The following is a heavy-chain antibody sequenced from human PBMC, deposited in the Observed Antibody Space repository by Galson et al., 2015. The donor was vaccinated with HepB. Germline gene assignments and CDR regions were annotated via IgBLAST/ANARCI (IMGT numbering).Heavy chain of an antibody. CDR2: ISSDGSET. D-gene: IGHD3-16*02. CDR1: GLTFTIYG. Sequence: SLRLSCAASGLTFTIYGMHWVRQAPGKGLEWVAVISSDGSETYYADSVKGRFTISRDNSKNTVSLQMNSLRGEDTAVYYCAKDLGYRYASGSSYLDAWGQGTRVTVSS. CDR3: AKDLGYRYASGSSYLDA. J-gene: IGHJ5*02. V-gene: IGHV3-30*18.